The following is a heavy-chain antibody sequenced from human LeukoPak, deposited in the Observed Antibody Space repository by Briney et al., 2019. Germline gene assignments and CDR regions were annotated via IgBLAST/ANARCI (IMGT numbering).Heavy chain of an antibody. V-gene: IGHV3-21*04. D-gene: IGHD5-12*01. CDR2: IGGSGSFI. CDR3: ARDRTHSGYDCCAFDI. J-gene: IGHJ3*02. Sequence: GGSLRLSCAGSGFTFSTYSIKWVRQAPGKGLEWVSHIGGSGSFIYYADSVKGRFTISRDNSKNTLYLQMNSLRAEDTAVYYCARDRTHSGYDCCAFDIWGQGTMVTVSS. CDR1: GFTFSTYS.